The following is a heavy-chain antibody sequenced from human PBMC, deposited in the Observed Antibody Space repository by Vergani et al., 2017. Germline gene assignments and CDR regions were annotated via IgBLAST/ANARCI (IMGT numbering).Heavy chain of an antibody. D-gene: IGHD3-16*01. Sequence: QVQLVESGGGVVQPGRSLRLSCVASGFTFSTYGMYWVRQAPGKGLEWVAFIQFDGSNQYYADSVKGRFTLSRDFSKNTLYLQMNSLRTDDTATYYCAKHFRGWGIDYWGQGTQVIVSS. CDR3: AKHFRGWGIDY. CDR1: GFTFSTYG. J-gene: IGHJ4*02. CDR2: IQFDGSNQ. V-gene: IGHV3-30*02.